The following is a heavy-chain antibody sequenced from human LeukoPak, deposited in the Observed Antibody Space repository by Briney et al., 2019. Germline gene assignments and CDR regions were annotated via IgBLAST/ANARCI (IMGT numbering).Heavy chain of an antibody. CDR1: GYTFTSYA. Sequence: GASVKVSCKASGYTFTSYAMNWVRRAPGQGLEWMGWINTNTGNPTYAQGFTGRFVFSLDTSVSTAYLQISSLKAEDTAVYYCARDLAPYYDILTGSFDYWGQGTLVTVSS. J-gene: IGHJ4*02. CDR3: ARDLAPYYDILTGSFDY. V-gene: IGHV7-4-1*02. CDR2: INTNTGNP. D-gene: IGHD3-9*01.